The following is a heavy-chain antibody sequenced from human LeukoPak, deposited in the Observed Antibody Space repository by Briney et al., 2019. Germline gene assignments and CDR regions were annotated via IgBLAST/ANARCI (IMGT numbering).Heavy chain of an antibody. CDR1: GFTFSSYA. D-gene: IGHD6-19*01. V-gene: IGHV3-23*01. CDR2: ISGSGGST. CDR3: AKMMGTVAGRYYCYYYMDV. Sequence: GGSLRLSCAASGFTFSSYAMSWVRQAPGKGLDWVSAISGSGGSTYYADSVQGRFTISRDNSKNTLYLQMNSLRAEDTAVYYCAKMMGTVAGRYYCYYYMDVWGKGTTVTVSS. J-gene: IGHJ6*03.